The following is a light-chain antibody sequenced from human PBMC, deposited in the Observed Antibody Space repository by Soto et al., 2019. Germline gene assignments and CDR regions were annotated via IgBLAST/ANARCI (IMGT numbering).Light chain of an antibody. Sequence: DIQLTQSPSFLSASVGDRVTLTCRASQGISTSLAWYQQTPGKAPNLLIYAASTLQSGVPSRFSGSGSGTEFTLTISSLQPEDFANYYCQQLRSYPITFGQGTRLEIK. J-gene: IGKJ5*01. CDR2: AAS. V-gene: IGKV1-9*01. CDR3: QQLRSYPIT. CDR1: QGISTS.